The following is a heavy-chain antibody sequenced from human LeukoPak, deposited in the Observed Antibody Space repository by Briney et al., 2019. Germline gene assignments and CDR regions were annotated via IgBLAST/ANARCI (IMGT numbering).Heavy chain of an antibody. CDR1: GFTFSSYA. D-gene: IGHD4-11*01. CDR3: ARSRGPSNYYFDY. Sequence: GGSLRLSCAASGFTFSSYAMSWVRQAPGKGLEWVSTSTDTTYYADSVKGRFTISRDTSKNTLFMQMNSLRAADTAVYYCARSRGPSNYYFDYWGQGALVTVSS. V-gene: IGHV3-23*01. CDR2: STDTT. J-gene: IGHJ4*02.